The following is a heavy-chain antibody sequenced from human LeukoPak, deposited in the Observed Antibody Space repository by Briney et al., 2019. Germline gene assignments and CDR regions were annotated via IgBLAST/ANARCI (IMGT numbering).Heavy chain of an antibody. CDR2: ISNDGTNT. CDR1: GFTFSNYG. Sequence: GGSLRLSCAASGFTFSNYGMHWVRQPPGNGLEWVSVISNDGTNTYQADSVKGRFTISRDNFKNTLYLQINSLRTEDTAIYYCARALDATITPRPGGANFDYWGQGTLVTVSS. V-gene: IGHV3-30*19. D-gene: IGHD6-6*01. J-gene: IGHJ4*02. CDR3: ARALDATITPRPGGANFDY.